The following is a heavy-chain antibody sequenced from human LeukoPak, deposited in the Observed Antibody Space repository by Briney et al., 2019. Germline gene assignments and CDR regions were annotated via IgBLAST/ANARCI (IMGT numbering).Heavy chain of an antibody. CDR3: ARAGYTSGWYTDY. J-gene: IGHJ4*02. Sequence: AVKVSCKASGGTFSSYAISWVRQAPGQGLEWMGGIIPIFGTANYAQKFQGRVTITTAESTRTAYMELSSMTSEDTAVYYCARAGYTSGWYTDYWGQGTLVTVSS. D-gene: IGHD6-19*01. V-gene: IGHV1-69*05. CDR1: GGTFSSYA. CDR2: IIPIFGTA.